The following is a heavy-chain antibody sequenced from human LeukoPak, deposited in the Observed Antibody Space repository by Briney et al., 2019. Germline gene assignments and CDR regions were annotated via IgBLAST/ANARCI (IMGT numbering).Heavy chain of an antibody. CDR2: IFYNGNT. CDR3: ARVFGGAFDP. Sequence: PSETLSLTCAVYGGSFSGYYWSWIRQHPGKGLEWIGNIFYNGNTYYNPSLKSRVTLSVYTSENQFSLRMSSVTAADTAVYYCARVFGGAFDPWAQGTLVTVSS. J-gene: IGHJ5*02. CDR1: GGSFSGYY. V-gene: IGHV4-34*12. D-gene: IGHD2-15*01.